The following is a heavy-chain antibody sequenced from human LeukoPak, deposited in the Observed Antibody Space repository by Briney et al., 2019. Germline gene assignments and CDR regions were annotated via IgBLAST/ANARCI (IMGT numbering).Heavy chain of an antibody. CDR3: ARETLWSGYFEY. V-gene: IGHV4-59*01. D-gene: IGHD3-3*01. J-gene: IGHJ4*02. Sequence: PSETLSLTCSVSGGSISNCYWSWIRQPPGKGLEWIGYIYYSGTTDYNPSLKSRVTISVDTSENQFSLKLSSVTAADTAVYYCARETLWSGYFEYWGQGTLVTVSS. CDR2: IYYSGTT. CDR1: GGSISNCY.